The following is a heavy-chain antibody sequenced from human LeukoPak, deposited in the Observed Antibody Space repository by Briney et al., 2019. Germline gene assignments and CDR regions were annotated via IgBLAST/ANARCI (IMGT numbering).Heavy chain of an antibody. CDR1: GYTFTSYD. J-gene: IGHJ3*02. CDR2: MNPNSGNT. V-gene: IGHV1-8*03. CDR3: ARAGRKAGAFDI. D-gene: IGHD1-14*01. Sequence: GASVKVSCKASGYTFTSYDINWVRQATGQGLEWMGWMNPNSGNTGYAQKFQGRVTITRSTSISTAYMELSSLRSEDTAVYYCARAGRKAGAFDIWGQGTMVTVSS.